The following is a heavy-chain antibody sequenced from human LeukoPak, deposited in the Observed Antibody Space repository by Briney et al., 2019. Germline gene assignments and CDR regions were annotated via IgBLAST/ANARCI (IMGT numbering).Heavy chain of an antibody. Sequence: ASVKVSCKASGYTFTNYDIHWVRQATGQGLQWMGWLNPNSGNTGYAHKFQGRVSITRNTSISTDYMELSSLKSEDTAIYYCARGDNSCFGYWGQGTLVTVSS. CDR3: ARGDNSCFGY. V-gene: IGHV1-8*03. D-gene: IGHD6-6*01. J-gene: IGHJ4*02. CDR2: LNPNSGNT. CDR1: GYTFTNYD.